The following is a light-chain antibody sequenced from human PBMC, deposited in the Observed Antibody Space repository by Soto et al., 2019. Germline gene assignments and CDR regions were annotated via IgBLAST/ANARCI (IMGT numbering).Light chain of an antibody. V-gene: IGKV3-20*01. J-gene: IGKJ2*01. CDR1: QSVSSSY. CDR3: QQYGSSPKT. Sequence: EIVMTQSPGTLSLAPGERATLSCRASQSVSSSYLAWYQQKPGQTPRLLIYGASNRATGIPDRFSGSASGTDFTLTISRLEPEDFAVYYCQQYGSSPKTFGQGTKLEIK. CDR2: GAS.